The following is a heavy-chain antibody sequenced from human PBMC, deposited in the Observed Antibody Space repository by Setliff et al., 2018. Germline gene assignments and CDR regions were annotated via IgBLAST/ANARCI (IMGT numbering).Heavy chain of an antibody. J-gene: IGHJ6*02. Sequence: SETLSLTCTVSGGSISSHYWSWIRQPPGKGLEWIGSIYYSGSTNYNPSLKSRVTISVDTSKNQFSLKLSSVTAADTAVYYCASYYGMDVWGQGTTVTVSS. CDR3: ASYYGMDV. V-gene: IGHV4-59*11. CDR1: GGSISSHY. CDR2: IYYSGST.